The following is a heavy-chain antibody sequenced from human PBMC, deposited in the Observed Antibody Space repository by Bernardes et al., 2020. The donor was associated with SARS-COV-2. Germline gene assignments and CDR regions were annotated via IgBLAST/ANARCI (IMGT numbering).Heavy chain of an antibody. CDR3: ARAYSGSYFGAFDI. Sequence: SLRLSCAASGFTFSSSAMHWVRQAPGKGLEWVAVISYDGSNKYYADSVKGRFTISRDNSKNTLYLQMNSLRAEDTAVYYCARAYSGSYFGAFDIWGQGTMVTVSS. CDR1: GFTFSSSA. J-gene: IGHJ3*02. CDR2: ISYDGSNK. D-gene: IGHD1-26*01. V-gene: IGHV3-30-3*01.